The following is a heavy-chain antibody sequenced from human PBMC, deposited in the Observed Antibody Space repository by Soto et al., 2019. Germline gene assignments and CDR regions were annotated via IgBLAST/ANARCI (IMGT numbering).Heavy chain of an antibody. D-gene: IGHD6-13*01. V-gene: IGHV1-18*04. J-gene: IGHJ6*02. CDR1: GYTFTSYG. CDR3: ARGIAAAGPFYYYYGMDV. Sequence: VASVKVSCKASGYTFTSYGISWVRQAPGQGLEWMGWISAYSGNTNYAQKLQGRVTITTDTSTSTAYMELRSLRSDDTAVYYCARGIAAAGPFYYYYGMDVWGQGTTVTVSS. CDR2: ISAYSGNT.